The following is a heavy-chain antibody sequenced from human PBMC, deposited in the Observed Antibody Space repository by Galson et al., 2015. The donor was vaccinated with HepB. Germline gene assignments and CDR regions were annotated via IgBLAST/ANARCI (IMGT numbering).Heavy chain of an antibody. CDR2: IDWDNDK. CDR3: ARSSYGSSGGAFDI. V-gene: IGHV2-70*04. J-gene: IGHJ3*02. Sequence: PALVKPTQTLTLTCTFSGFSLSTSGTRVSWIRQPPGKALEWLARIDWDNDKFYSTSLRTRLIISKDTSKNQVVLTMTNMDPVDTATYYCARSSYGSSGGAFDIWGQGTMVTVSS. CDR1: GFSLSTSGTR. D-gene: IGHD3-22*01.